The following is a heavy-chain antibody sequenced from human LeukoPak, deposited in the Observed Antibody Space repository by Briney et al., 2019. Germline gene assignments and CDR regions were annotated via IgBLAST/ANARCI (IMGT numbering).Heavy chain of an antibody. V-gene: IGHV3-23*01. CDR1: GFTFSSYA. J-gene: IGHJ4*02. Sequence: GGSLRLSCAASGFTFSSYAMSWVRQAPGKGLEWVSAISGSGGSTYYADSVKGRFTISRDNSKNTLYLQMNSLRAEDTAVYYCAKGSATYYGSGSPFDYWGQGTLVTVSS. D-gene: IGHD3-10*01. CDR2: ISGSGGST. CDR3: AKGSATYYGSGSPFDY.